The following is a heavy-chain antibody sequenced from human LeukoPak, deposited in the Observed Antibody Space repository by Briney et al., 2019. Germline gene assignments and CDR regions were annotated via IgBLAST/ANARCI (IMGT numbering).Heavy chain of an antibody. CDR3: ARLREIPVFGVVTKSTSYFDY. J-gene: IGHJ4*02. V-gene: IGHV3-7*01. CDR2: IKRDRSEK. D-gene: IGHD3-3*01. Sequence: KAGGSLRLSCAASGFTFTNYWMSWVRQAPGKGLELVANIKRDRSEKYYVDSVKGRFTISRDNAKNSLYLQMNSLRAEDTAVYYCARLREIPVFGVVTKSTSYFDYWGQGTLVTVSS. CDR1: GFTFTNYW.